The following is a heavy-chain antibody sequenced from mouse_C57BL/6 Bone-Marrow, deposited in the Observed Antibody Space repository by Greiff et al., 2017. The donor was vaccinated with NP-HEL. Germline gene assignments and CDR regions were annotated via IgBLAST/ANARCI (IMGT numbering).Heavy chain of an antibody. J-gene: IGHJ3*01. D-gene: IGHD1-1*01. Sequence: VQLQQSVAELVRPGASVKLSCTASGFNIKNTYMHWVKQRPEQGLEWIGRIDPTNGNTKYAPKFQGKATITADTSSNTAYMQLSRLTSEETALYYCALYDSSSHAWFAYGGQGTLLTVSA. V-gene: IGHV14-3*01. CDR1: GFNIKNTY. CDR2: IDPTNGNT. CDR3: ALYDSSSHAWFAY.